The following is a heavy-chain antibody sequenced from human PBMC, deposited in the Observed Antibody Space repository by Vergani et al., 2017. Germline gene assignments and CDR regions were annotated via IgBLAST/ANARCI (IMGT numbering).Heavy chain of an antibody. CDR1: GYTLIGYY. V-gene: IGHV1-2*02. CDR2: INPNSGGT. CDR3: SCSRSLDYYYGMDV. D-gene: IGHD2-15*01. J-gene: IGHJ6*02. Sequence: QVQLVQSGAEVKKPGASVKVFCKASGYTLIGYYMHWVRQAPGQGLEWMGWINPNSGGTNYAQKFQGRVTMTRDTSISTAYMELSRLRSDDTAVYYCSCSRSLDYYYGMDVWGQGTTVTVSS.